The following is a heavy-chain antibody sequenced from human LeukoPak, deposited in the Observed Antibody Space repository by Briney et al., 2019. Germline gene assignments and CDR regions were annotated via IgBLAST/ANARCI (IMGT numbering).Heavy chain of an antibody. CDR1: GGSISSSY. Sequence: PSETLSLTCTVSGGSISSSYWSWIRQPPGKGLEWIGYIYYSGSTYYNPSLKSRVTISVDTSKNQFSLKLSSVTAADTAVYYCARYFLGLYGYYFDYWGQGTLVTVSS. J-gene: IGHJ4*02. D-gene: IGHD3-10*01. CDR3: ARYFLGLYGYYFDY. CDR2: IYYSGST. V-gene: IGHV4-30-4*08.